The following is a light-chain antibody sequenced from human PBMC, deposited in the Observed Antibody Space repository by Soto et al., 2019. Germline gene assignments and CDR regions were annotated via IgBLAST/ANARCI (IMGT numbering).Light chain of an antibody. CDR3: QQYGRSPFT. CDR1: QTVDSRS. CDR2: GAS. Sequence: EVFLTQSPGTLSLSPGGRATLSCRASQTVDSRSLAWYQHKPNQAPRLLIYGASSRATDIPERFSGSGSGTDFTLTITRLEPEDFAVYYCQQYGRSPFTFGQGPKLEI. J-gene: IGKJ2*01. V-gene: IGKV3-20*01.